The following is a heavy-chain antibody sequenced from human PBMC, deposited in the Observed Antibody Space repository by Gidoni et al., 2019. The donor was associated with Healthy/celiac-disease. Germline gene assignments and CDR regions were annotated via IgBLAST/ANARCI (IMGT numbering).Heavy chain of an antibody. J-gene: IGHJ6*02. CDR2: INPSGGST. D-gene: IGHD4-17*01. V-gene: IGHV1-46*03. Sequence: QVQLVQSGAEVKKPGASVKVSCKASGYTFTSYYMHWVRQAPGQGLEWMGIINPSGGSTSYAQKFQGRVTMTRDTSTSTVYMELSSLRSEDTAVYYCARAHIYGDYVPYYYYYYGMDVWGQGTTVTVSS. CDR1: GYTFTSYY. CDR3: ARAHIYGDYVPYYYYYYGMDV.